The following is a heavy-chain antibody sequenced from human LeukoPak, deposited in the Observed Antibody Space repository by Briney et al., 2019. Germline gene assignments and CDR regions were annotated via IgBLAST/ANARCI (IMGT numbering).Heavy chain of an antibody. J-gene: IGHJ4*02. CDR2: IKEDGSEK. Sequence: PGGSLRLSCAASGFTFSSYWMTWVRQAPGKGLEWVANIKEDGSEKYYVDSVKGRFTISRDNAKNSLYLQMNSPRVEDTAIYYCGRDFPDYWGQGILVTVSP. CDR1: GFTFSSYW. CDR3: GRDFPDY. V-gene: IGHV3-7*01.